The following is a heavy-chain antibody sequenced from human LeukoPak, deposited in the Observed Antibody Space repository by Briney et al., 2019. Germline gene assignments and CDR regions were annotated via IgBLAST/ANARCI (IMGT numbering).Heavy chain of an antibody. CDR2: ISYDGSNK. Sequence: GGSLRLSCAASGFTFSSYGMHWVRQAPGKGLEWVAVISYDGSNKYYADSVKGRFTMSRDNSKNTLSLQMNSLRAEDTALYYCTKEVPGVVYFESWGQGILVTVSS. J-gene: IGHJ4*02. CDR1: GFTFSSYG. V-gene: IGHV3-30*18. D-gene: IGHD7-27*01. CDR3: TKEVPGVVYFES.